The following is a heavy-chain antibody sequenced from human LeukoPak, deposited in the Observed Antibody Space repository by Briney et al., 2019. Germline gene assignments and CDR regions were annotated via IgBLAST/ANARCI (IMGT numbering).Heavy chain of an antibody. D-gene: IGHD6-19*01. Sequence: PSETLSLTCTVSGGSISSSSYYWSWIRQSPGKGLEWIGYISYSGSTYYNPSLKSRLTISLDTSKNQFSLKLTSVTAADTAVYYCGSGWSEFYFDYGGQGTLITVSS. J-gene: IGHJ4*02. CDR1: GGSISSSSYY. CDR3: GSGWSEFYFDY. V-gene: IGHV4-30-4*08. CDR2: ISYSGST.